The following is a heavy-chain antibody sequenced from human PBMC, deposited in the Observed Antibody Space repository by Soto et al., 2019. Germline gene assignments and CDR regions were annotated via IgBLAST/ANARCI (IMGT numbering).Heavy chain of an antibody. CDR2: LSHDGGTD. V-gene: IGHV3-30-3*01. J-gene: IGHJ5*02. D-gene: IGHD5-18*01. Sequence: PGGSLRLSCEVYGFGLNGYAMNWVRQAPGKGLEWVALLSHDGGTDYYTDSVKGRFTIFRDISRNALHLQMNSLRNEDTAFYFCARIGRGVRYGNGFDPWGQGVLVTVSS. CDR1: GFGLNGYA. CDR3: ARIGRGVRYGNGFDP.